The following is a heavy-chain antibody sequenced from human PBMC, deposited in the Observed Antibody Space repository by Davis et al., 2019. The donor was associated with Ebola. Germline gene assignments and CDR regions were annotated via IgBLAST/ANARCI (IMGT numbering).Heavy chain of an antibody. D-gene: IGHD2-15*01. J-gene: IGHJ4*02. CDR3: AKSHCSGGSCPYYFDS. Sequence: GESLKISCAASGFTFSNYDMHWVRQGTGKGLEWVSAIGTAGDTYYPDSVKGRFTISRENAKNSLYLQMNSLRAGDTAVYYCAKSHCSGGSCPYYFDSWGQGTLVTISS. CDR2: IGTAGDT. V-gene: IGHV3-13*01. CDR1: GFTFSNYD.